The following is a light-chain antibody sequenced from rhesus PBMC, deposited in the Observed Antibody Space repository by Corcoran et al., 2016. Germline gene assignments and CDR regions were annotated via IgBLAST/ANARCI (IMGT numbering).Light chain of an antibody. CDR2: AAS. CDR1: QGINNE. CDR3: QQDYNTPLT. V-gene: IGKV1-94*01. Sequence: DIQMTQSPSSLSASVGDRVTVTCRASQGINNELSWYQQKPGKAPTLLINAASSLQTGVSYRFSGSGSGTDFTLTISSLQPEDVATYYCQQDYNTPLTFGGGTKVELK. J-gene: IGKJ4*01.